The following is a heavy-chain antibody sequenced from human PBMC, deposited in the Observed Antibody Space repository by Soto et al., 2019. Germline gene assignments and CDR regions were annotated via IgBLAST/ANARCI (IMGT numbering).Heavy chain of an antibody. CDR1: GFTVSTYW. CDR2: INSDGSST. D-gene: IGHD2-15*01. CDR3: ARLRCSGCSCRDAYDT. V-gene: IGHV3-74*01. Sequence: EVQRVESGGGLVQPGGSQRLSYAASGFTVSTYWMHWVRQAPGKGLVWVSRINSDGSSTSYADSVKGRFTIYRDNAKNTLYLQRNSLRAKYMAMYYCARLRCSGCSCRDAYDTWGRGSMITVSS. J-gene: IGHJ3*02.